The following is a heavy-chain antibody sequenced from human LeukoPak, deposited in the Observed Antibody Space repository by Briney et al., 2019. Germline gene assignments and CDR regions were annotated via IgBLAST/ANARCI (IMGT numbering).Heavy chain of an antibody. J-gene: IGHJ4*02. D-gene: IGHD5-24*01. V-gene: IGHV5-51*01. Sequence: GASLKISCKGLGYDFSTYWNAWVRQRPGKGLEWMGIIYPGGSETGYDPSFQGQVTISADRSTSTAYLQWSSLRASDTAMYYCARASRDGYNQDFDHWGQGTLVTVSS. CDR3: ARASRDGYNQDFDH. CDR1: GYDFSTYW. CDR2: IYPGGSET.